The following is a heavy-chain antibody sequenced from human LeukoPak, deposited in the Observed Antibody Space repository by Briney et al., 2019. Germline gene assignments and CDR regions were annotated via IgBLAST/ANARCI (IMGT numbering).Heavy chain of an antibody. CDR1: GFTFSSYG. CDR3: ARDGAVAAAGDRDNWFDP. J-gene: IGHJ5*02. D-gene: IGHD6-13*01. CDR2: IWYDGSNK. Sequence: GRSLRLSCAASGFTFSSYGMHWVRQAPGKGLEWVAVIWYDGSNKYYADSVKGRFTISRDNSKNTLYLQMNSLRAEDTAVYYCARDGAVAAAGDRDNWFDPWGQGTLVTVSS. V-gene: IGHV3-33*01.